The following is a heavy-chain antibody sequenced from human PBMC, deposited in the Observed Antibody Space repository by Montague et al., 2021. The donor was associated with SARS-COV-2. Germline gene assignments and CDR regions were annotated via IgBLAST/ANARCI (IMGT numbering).Heavy chain of an antibody. J-gene: IGHJ4*02. CDR2: VYYSRSS. CDR3: VRDPARSGSGTFYDY. Sequence: ETLSLTCTVSGDSVSHDFWTWIRQPPGKGLGWIGYVYYSRSSSYNPSLRRRVSIAVDASKNQFSLRLSTVTAADTAIYYCVRDPARSGSGTFYDYWGQGTLVAVSS. V-gene: IGHV4-59*02. D-gene: IGHD2/OR15-2a*01. CDR1: GDSVSHDF.